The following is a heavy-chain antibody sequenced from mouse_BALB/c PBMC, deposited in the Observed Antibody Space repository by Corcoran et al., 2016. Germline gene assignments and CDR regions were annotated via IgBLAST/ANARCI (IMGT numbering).Heavy chain of an antibody. Sequence: QIQLVQSGPELKKPGETVKISCKASGYTFTNYGMNWVKQAPGKGLKWMGRINTYTGEPTYADDFKGRFAFSLETSASTAYLQINNLKNEDTATYIYARRTTAHYYAMYYWGRGTSVTVSS. CDR3: ARRTTAHYYAMYY. V-gene: IGHV9-3-1*01. J-gene: IGHJ4*01. CDR2: INTYTGEP. CDR1: GYTFTNYG. D-gene: IGHD1-2*01.